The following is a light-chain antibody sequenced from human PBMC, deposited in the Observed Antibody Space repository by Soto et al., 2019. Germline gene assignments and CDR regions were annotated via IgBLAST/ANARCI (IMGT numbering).Light chain of an antibody. J-gene: IGLJ2*01. CDR2: EVN. Sequence: QCVLTQPASVSGSPGQSITISCTGTSSDVGSYNLVSWYQQHPGKAPKLMIYEVNKRPSGVSDRFSGSKSGNTASLTISGLQAEDEADCYCCSYVGRNTHVVFGGGTKLTVL. V-gene: IGLV2-23*02. CDR3: CSYVGRNTHVV. CDR1: SSDVGSYNL.